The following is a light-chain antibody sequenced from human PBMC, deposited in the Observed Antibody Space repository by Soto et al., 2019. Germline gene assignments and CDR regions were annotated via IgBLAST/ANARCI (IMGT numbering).Light chain of an antibody. J-gene: IGLJ7*01. Sequence: QSALTQPASVSGSPGQSITISCTGTSSDVGSHNLVSWYQQHPGQAPKLMIYEVSKRPLGVSTRFSASKSGNTASLTISGLQGEDGADYYCCSFGGSRAVFGGGTQLTVL. V-gene: IGLV2-23*02. CDR3: CSFGGSRAV. CDR2: EVS. CDR1: SSDVGSHNL.